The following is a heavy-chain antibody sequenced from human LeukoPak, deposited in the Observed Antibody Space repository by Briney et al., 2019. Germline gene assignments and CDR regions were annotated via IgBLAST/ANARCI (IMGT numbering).Heavy chain of an antibody. Sequence: PGGSLRLSCAASGFTFSSYSMNWVRQAPGKGLEWVSSISSSSSYIYYADSVKGRFTISRDNAKNSLYLQMNSLRAEDTAVYYCARVPYAYYYDSSGYYHPPDNWFDPWGQGTPVTVSS. CDR1: GFTFSSYS. CDR2: ISSSSSYI. J-gene: IGHJ5*02. V-gene: IGHV3-21*01. CDR3: ARVPYAYYYDSSGYYHPPDNWFDP. D-gene: IGHD3-22*01.